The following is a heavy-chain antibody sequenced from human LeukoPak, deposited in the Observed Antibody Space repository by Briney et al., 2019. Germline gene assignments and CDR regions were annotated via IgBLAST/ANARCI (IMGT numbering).Heavy chain of an antibody. CDR1: GGSFSGYY. J-gene: IGHJ6*04. V-gene: IGHV4-34*01. CDR3: ARGFPTDCSSTSCYDVRGEPDYGMDV. CDR2: VNHSGST. D-gene: IGHD2-2*01. Sequence: SETLSLTCAVYGGSFSGYYWSWIRQPPGKGLEWIGEVNHSGSTNYNPSLKSRVTISVDTSKNQFSLKLSSVTAADTAVYYCARGFPTDCSSTSCYDVRGEPDYGMDVWGKGTTVTVSS.